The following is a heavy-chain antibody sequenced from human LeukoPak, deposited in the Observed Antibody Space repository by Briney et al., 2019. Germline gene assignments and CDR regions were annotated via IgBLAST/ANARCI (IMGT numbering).Heavy chain of an antibody. J-gene: IGHJ4*02. D-gene: IGHD6-19*01. Sequence: GGSLRLSCAASGFTFSSYSMNWVCQAPGRGLEWVSSISSSSSYIYYADSVKGRFTISRDNAKNSLYLQMNSLRAEDTAVYYCARVSIAVAGTSFDYWGQGTLVTVSS. V-gene: IGHV3-21*01. CDR2: ISSSSSYI. CDR1: GFTFSSYS. CDR3: ARVSIAVAGTSFDY.